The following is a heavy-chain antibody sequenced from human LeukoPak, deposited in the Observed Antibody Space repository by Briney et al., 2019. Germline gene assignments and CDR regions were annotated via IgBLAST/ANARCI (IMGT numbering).Heavy chain of an antibody. D-gene: IGHD1-26*01. CDR2: IRAYNGNA. V-gene: IGHV1-18*01. CDR1: GYTFTSYG. Sequence: EASLKVSCKASGYTFTSYGISWVRQAPGQGLEWMGWIRAYNGNANSAQKLQGRVTITTDTSTSTAYMELRSLRSDDTAVYYCARGAAIVGATKGGDYWGQGTLVTVSS. J-gene: IGHJ4*02. CDR3: ARGAAIVGATKGGDY.